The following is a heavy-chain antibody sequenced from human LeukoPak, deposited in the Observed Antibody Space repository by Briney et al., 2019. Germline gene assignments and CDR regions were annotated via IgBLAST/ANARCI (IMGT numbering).Heavy chain of an antibody. J-gene: IGHJ4*02. D-gene: IGHD1-26*01. Sequence: GGSLRLSCAASGFTFSSYSMNWVRQAPGKGLEWVSYISSSSSTIYYADSVKGRFTISRDNAKNSLYLQMNSLRAEDTAVYYCASTLGSYDGYWGQGTLVTVSS. CDR1: GFTFSSYS. V-gene: IGHV3-48*04. CDR3: ASTLGSYDGY. CDR2: ISSSSSTI.